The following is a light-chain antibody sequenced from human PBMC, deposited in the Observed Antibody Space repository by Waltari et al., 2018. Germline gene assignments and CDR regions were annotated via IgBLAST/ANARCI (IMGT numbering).Light chain of an antibody. J-gene: IGLJ3*02. CDR2: EVT. V-gene: IGLV2-14*01. CDR1: SSDVGGYNY. CDR3: TSFTSSNTWV. Sequence: QSALTQPASVSGSPGQSITISCTGTSSDVGGYNYVSWYQKHPGKAPKVMIYEVTNRPSGVSHRFSGSKSDNTAALTISGLQAEDEADYYCTSFTSSNTWVFGGGTKLTVL.